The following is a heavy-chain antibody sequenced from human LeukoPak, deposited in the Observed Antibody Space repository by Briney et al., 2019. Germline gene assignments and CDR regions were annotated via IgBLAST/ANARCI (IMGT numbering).Heavy chain of an antibody. CDR2: ISDDGRDK. CDR3: AKAIARHRDLDAFDI. Sequence: GGSLRLSCEVSGFTFSSHAMGWVRQAPGKGLQWVAVISDDGRDKTYADSVRGRFTISKDNSKNTLFLQMDNLRAEDTALYYCAKAIARHRDLDAFDIWGQGTLVSVSS. D-gene: IGHD2-21*01. V-gene: IGHV3-30*18. J-gene: IGHJ3*02. CDR1: GFTFSSHA.